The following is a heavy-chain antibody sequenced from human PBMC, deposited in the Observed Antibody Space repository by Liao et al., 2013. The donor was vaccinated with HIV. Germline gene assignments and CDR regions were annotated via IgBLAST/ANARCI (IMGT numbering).Heavy chain of an antibody. Sequence: QVQLQESGPGRVKPSETLSLTCTVSGASISNYYWSWIRQPAGKGLEWIGRIYISGSTNYNPSLKSRVTMSVDTSKNQFSLKLSSVTAADTAVYYCARAMLGEGHAFDYVGPRGQVVTGLF. CDR1: GASISNYY. CDR3: ARAMLGEGHAFDY. D-gene: IGHD3-10*02. CDR2: IYISGST. J-gene: IGHJ3*02. V-gene: IGHV4-4*07.